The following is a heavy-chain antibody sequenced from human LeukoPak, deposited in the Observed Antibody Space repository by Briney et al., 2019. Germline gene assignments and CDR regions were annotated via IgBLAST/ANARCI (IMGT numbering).Heavy chain of an antibody. Sequence: ASVKVSCKASGYTFTGYYVHWVRQAPGQGLEWMGWINPNSGGTIYAQKFQGTVTMTRDTSISTAYMELRRLTSDDTAVYYCAILLLGGVADSFDLWGQGTMVTVSS. CDR3: AILLLGGVADSFDL. CDR2: INPNSGGT. J-gene: IGHJ3*01. D-gene: IGHD3-16*01. V-gene: IGHV1-2*02. CDR1: GYTFTGYY.